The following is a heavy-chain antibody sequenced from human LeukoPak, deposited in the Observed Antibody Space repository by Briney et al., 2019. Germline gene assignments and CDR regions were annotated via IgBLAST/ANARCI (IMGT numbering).Heavy chain of an antibody. Sequence: SETLSLTCTVSGGSVSSNYWGWIRQPPGKGPEWIGSMSYSGSTFYNPSLKSRVTISVDTSKNQFSLKLSSVTAADTAVYYCAAEGSRENDAFDIWGQGTMVTVSS. CDR2: MSYSGST. V-gene: IGHV4-39*07. CDR3: AAEGSRENDAFDI. CDR1: GGSVSSNY. J-gene: IGHJ3*02. D-gene: IGHD3-10*01.